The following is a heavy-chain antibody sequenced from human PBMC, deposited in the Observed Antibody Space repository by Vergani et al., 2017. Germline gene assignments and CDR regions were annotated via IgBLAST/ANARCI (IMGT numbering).Heavy chain of an antibody. D-gene: IGHD4-11*01. CDR2: IYYSGST. Sequence: QVQLQQWGAGLLKPSETLSLTCAVYGGSFSGYYWSWIRQPPGKGLEWIGYIYYSGSTYYNPSLKSRVTISVDTSKNQFSLKLSSVTAADTAVYYCAREMTTVTTWYYYYYMDVWGKGTTVTVSS. V-gene: IGHV4-34*01. CDR3: AREMTTVTTWYYYYYMDV. J-gene: IGHJ6*03. CDR1: GGSFSGYY.